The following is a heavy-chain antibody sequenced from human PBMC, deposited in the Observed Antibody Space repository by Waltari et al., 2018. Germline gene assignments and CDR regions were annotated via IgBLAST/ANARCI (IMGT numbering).Heavy chain of an antibody. V-gene: IGHV1-69*13. CDR2: IIPIFGTA. CDR1: GGTFSSYA. D-gene: IGHD2-2*01. J-gene: IGHJ5*02. Sequence: QVQLVQSGAEVKKPGSSVKVSCKASGGTFSSYAISWVRQAPGQGLEWMGGIIPIFGTANYAQKFQGRVTITADESTSTAYMELSSLRSEDTAVYYCARRHGVVVPAVGNWFDPWGQGTLVTVSS. CDR3: ARRHGVVVPAVGNWFDP.